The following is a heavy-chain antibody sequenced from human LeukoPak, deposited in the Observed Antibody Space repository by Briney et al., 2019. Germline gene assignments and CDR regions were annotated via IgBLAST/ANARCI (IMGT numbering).Heavy chain of an antibody. CDR1: GYTFTGYY. CDR2: INPNSGGT. D-gene: IGHD3-10*01. J-gene: IGHJ4*02. CDR3: ARGSYYYGSGSYSPHYLN. V-gene: IGHV1-2*02. Sequence: ASVKVPCKASGYTFTGYYMHWVRQAPGQGLEWMGWINPNSGGTNYAQKFQGRVTMTRDTSISTAYMELSRLRSGDTAVYYCARGSYYYGSGSYSPHYLNWGQGTLVTVSS.